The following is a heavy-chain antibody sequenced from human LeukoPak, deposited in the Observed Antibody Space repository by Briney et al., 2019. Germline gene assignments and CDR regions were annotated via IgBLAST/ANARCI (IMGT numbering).Heavy chain of an antibody. J-gene: IGHJ4*02. V-gene: IGHV1-18*01. CDR1: GYTFTSYG. D-gene: IGHD3-22*01. CDR3: ARTGDYYDSSGYYYEYDY. Sequence: GASVKVSCKASGYTFTSYGISWVRQAPGQGLEWMGWISAYNGNTNYAQKLQGRVTMTTDTSTSTAYMELRSLRSDDTAVYYCARTGDYYDSSGYYYEYDYWGQGTLVTVSS. CDR2: ISAYNGNT.